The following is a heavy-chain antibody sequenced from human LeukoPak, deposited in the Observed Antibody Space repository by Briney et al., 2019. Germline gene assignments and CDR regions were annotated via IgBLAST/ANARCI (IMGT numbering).Heavy chain of an antibody. CDR2: ISGDGGSS. J-gene: IGHJ4*02. Sequence: GGSLRLSCAASGFTFSSYAMHWVRQGPGQGLEWVSIISGDGGSSDYTGSVKGRFTISRDNSKNSLYLQMNNLRAEDSAFYYCAKPTAMTTPYYFNSWGQGTLVTVSS. CDR3: AKPTAMTTPYYFNS. V-gene: IGHV3-43*02. CDR1: GFTFSSYA. D-gene: IGHD4-17*01.